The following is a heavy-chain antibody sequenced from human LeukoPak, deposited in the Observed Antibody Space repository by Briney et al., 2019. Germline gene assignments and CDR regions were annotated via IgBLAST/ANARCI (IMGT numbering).Heavy chain of an antibody. V-gene: IGHV5-51*01. Sequence: GESLKISCKGSGYSFTSYWVGWVRQLPGKGLEWMGIIYPGDSDTRYSPSFQGQVTISADKSISTAYLQWSSLKASDTAMYYCASEGSSSPQGFDYWGQGTLVTVSS. CDR2: IYPGDSDT. CDR3: ASEGSSSPQGFDY. J-gene: IGHJ4*02. D-gene: IGHD6-6*01. CDR1: GYSFTSYW.